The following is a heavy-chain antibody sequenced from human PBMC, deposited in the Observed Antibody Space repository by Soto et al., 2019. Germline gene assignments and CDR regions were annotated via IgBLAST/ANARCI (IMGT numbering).Heavy chain of an antibody. V-gene: IGHV3-30*03. CDR1: GFAFSSYG. Sequence: QAQLVESGGGVVQPGRSLRLSCAASGFAFSSYGMHWVRQAPGTGLEWVAVISYDGSLQHYADSVKGRFTISRDNSKNMVLLQMSSLRAADTAVYYCVSARGYGHASVPYSWGQGTLVSVSS. CDR2: ISYDGSLQ. D-gene: IGHD5-18*01. CDR3: VSARGYGHASVPYS. J-gene: IGHJ4*02.